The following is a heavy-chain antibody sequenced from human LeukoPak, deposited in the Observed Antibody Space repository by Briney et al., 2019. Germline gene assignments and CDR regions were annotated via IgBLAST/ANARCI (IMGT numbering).Heavy chain of an antibody. D-gene: IGHD4-11*01. CDR3: ARGYSYFDY. V-gene: IGHV4-34*01. J-gene: IGHJ4*02. CDR1: GGSFSGYY. Sequence: PSETLSLTCAVYGGSFSGYYWSWIRQPPGKGLEWIGEINHSGSTNYNPSLKGRVTISVDTSKNQFSLKLSSVTAADTAVYYCARGYSYFDYWGQGTLVTVSS. CDR2: INHSGST.